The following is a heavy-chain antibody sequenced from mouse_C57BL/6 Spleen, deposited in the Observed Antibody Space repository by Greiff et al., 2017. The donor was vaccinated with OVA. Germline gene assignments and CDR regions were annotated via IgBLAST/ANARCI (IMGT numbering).Heavy chain of an antibody. V-gene: IGHV3-6*01. D-gene: IGHD3-1*01. CDR3: ARDREYLDY. J-gene: IGHJ2*01. CDR1: GYSITSGDY. Sequence: EVQLKESGPGLVKPSQSLSLTCSVSGYSITSGDYSYWIQTFPGNKLEWMGYISDDGSNNYNQTLKNRITITRDKSKNQFFMKLNSVTTEDTATYYCARDREYLDYWGQGTTLTVSS. CDR2: ISDDGSN.